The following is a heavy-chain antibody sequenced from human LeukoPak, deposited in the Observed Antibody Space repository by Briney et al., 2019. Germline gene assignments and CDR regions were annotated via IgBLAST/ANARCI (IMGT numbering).Heavy chain of an antibody. V-gene: IGHV1-18*01. D-gene: IGHD3-9*01. CDR3: ARDSVLRYFDWLLYY. CDR2: ISAYNGNT. CDR1: GYTFTSYG. J-gene: IGHJ4*02. Sequence: ASVKVSCKASGYTFTSYGISWVRQAPGQGLEWMGWISAYNGNTNYAQKLQGRVTMTTDTSTSTAYMELRSLRPDDTAVYYCARDSVLRYFDWLLYYWGQGTLVTVSS.